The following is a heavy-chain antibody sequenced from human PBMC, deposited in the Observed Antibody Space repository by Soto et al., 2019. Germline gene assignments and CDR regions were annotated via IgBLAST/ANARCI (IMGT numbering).Heavy chain of an antibody. V-gene: IGHV4-39*01. CDR1: GASISSSTYY. Sequence: QLQLQESGPGLVKPSETLSLTCTVSGASISSSTYYWGWIRQPPGKGLEWIGTFFYNGNTFYNPSLQSRVTISVDTSKNQFSLNLASVTAEDTAVYYCASRFYYHWSTWGQGTRVTVSS. J-gene: IGHJ4*02. CDR3: ASRFYYHWST. D-gene: IGHD3-10*01. CDR2: FFYNGNT.